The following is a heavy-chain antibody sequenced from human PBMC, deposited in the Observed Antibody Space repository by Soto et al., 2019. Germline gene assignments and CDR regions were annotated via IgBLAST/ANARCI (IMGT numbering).Heavy chain of an antibody. CDR2: ISYDGSNQ. Sequence: PGGSLRLSCAASGFTFDTYAMHWVRQAPGKGLEWVAVISYDGSNQFYAGSVKGRFTVSRDNSKNTLYLQVNSLRNDDTAVYYCTRGLLTDFFDYLGQGALVTV. V-gene: IGHV3-30-3*01. CDR3: TRGLLTDFFDY. CDR1: GFTFDTYA. J-gene: IGHJ4*02.